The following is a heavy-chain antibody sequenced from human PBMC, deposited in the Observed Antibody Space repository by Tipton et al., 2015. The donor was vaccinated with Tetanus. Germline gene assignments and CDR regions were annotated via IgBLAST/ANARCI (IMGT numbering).Heavy chain of an antibody. Sequence: SLRLSCATSGLSFSGYGLHWLRQAPGEGLEWVSTISGGGHNTHYADSVQGRFTISRDNSKNTMYLQMNSLRAEDTAVYYCTKDVGIVLFDYWGQGTLVTVSS. CDR2: ISGGGHNT. V-gene: IGHV3-23*01. J-gene: IGHJ4*02. CDR3: TKDVGIVLFDY. CDR1: GLSFSGYG. D-gene: IGHD2-8*01.